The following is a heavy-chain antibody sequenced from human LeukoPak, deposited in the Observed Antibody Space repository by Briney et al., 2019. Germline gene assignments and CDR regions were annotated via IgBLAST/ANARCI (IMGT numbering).Heavy chain of an antibody. V-gene: IGHV1-46*01. J-gene: IGHJ6*02. CDR3: ARAFSLRYCSGGSCYSGYGMDV. CDR1: GYTFTSYY. D-gene: IGHD2-15*01. Sequence: ASVKVSCKASGYTFTSYYMHWVRQAPGQGLEWMGIINPSGGSTSYAQKFQSRVTMTRDTSTSTVYMELSSLRSEDTAVYYCARAFSLRYCSGGSCYSGYGMDVWGQGTTVTVSS. CDR2: INPSGGST.